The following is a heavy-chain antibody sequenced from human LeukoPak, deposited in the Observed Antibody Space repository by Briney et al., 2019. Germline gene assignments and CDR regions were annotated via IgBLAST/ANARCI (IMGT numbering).Heavy chain of an antibody. CDR3: AGDDKDAFDI. V-gene: IGHV4-59*01. D-gene: IGHD3-22*01. J-gene: IGHJ3*02. CDR2: VFYTGST. CDR1: GASMSSYY. Sequence: SETLSLTWTVSGASMSSYYWNWIRQPPGKGLEWIGYVFYTGSTNYNPSLKGRVTISIDMSKNQFSLNLSSVTAADTAVYYCAGDDKDAFDIWGQGTMVTVSS.